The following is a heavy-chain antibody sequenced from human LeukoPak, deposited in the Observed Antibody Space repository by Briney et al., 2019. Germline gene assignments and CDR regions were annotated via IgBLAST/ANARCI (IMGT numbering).Heavy chain of an antibody. Sequence: GPSVKVSCKASGYTFTGYYMHWVRQAPGQGLEWMGWINPNSGGTNYAQKFQGRVTMTRDTSISTAYMELSRLRSDDTAVYYCARGPNIAVAAAGAFDIWGQGTMVTVSS. CDR3: ARGPNIAVAAAGAFDI. D-gene: IGHD6-19*01. CDR1: GYTFTGYY. V-gene: IGHV1-2*02. CDR2: INPNSGGT. J-gene: IGHJ3*02.